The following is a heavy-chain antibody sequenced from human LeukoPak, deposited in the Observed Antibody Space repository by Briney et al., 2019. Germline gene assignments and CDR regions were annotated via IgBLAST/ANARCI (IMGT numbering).Heavy chain of an antibody. CDR3: ATGDVVSHAFDI. D-gene: IGHD2-15*01. CDR2: ITPILGIA. CDR1: GGTFSSYA. V-gene: IGHV1-69*04. Sequence: SVKVSCKASGGTFSSYAISWVRQAPGQGLEWMGRITPILGIANYAQKFQGRVTITADKSTSTAYMELSSLRSEDTAVYYCATGDVVSHAFDIWGQGTMVTVSS. J-gene: IGHJ3*02.